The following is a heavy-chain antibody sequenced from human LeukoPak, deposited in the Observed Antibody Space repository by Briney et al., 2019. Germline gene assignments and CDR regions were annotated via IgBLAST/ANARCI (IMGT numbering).Heavy chain of an antibody. CDR2: INPHIGGT. J-gene: IGHJ4*02. CDR3: ARDRAGGGWECGPY. V-gene: IGHV1-2*06. D-gene: IGHD1-26*01. Sequence: AASVKVSCKASGYSFTDYYMHWVRQAPGQGLEWMGRINPHIGGTNVAQKVKGRVTMTRDTSISTAYMQLSGLASDDTAVYYCARDRAGGGWECGPYWGQGTLVTVSS. CDR1: GYSFTDYY.